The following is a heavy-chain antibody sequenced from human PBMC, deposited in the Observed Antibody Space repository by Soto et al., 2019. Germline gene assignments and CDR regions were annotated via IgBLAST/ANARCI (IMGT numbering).Heavy chain of an antibody. CDR2: VNPRTGSP. V-gene: IGHV1-46*01. CDR1: GYSFISHY. Sequence: QVQLVQSGGEVRKPGASLEISCQASGYSFISHYINWVRQAPGKNFEWLGMVNPRTGSPSYARKFVGRLSMTRDKSTRTVHMTLNSLTSEDTAIYYCAREGDPVTVLDYWGQGTVVSVSS. J-gene: IGHJ4*02. D-gene: IGHD4-17*01. CDR3: AREGDPVTVLDY.